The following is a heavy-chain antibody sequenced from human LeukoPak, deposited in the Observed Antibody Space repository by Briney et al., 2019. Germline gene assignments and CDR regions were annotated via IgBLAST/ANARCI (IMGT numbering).Heavy chain of an antibody. Sequence: GGSLRLSCVASGFTFSGHWMHWVRQVPGKGLVAVSRITPDGGSTAYADSVKGRFTISRDNDKNTLYLEMNSLTAEDTALYYCTRSGYSNGYDFWGKGTLVTVSS. D-gene: IGHD6-19*01. CDR2: ITPDGGST. CDR1: GFTFSGHW. J-gene: IGHJ4*02. CDR3: TRSGYSNGYDF. V-gene: IGHV3-74*03.